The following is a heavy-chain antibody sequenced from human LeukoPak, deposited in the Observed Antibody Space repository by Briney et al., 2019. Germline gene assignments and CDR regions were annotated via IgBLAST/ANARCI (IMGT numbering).Heavy chain of an antibody. D-gene: IGHD3-10*01. CDR3: ARDPPGGWYFDL. J-gene: IGHJ2*01. V-gene: IGHV4-59*01. Sequence: SETLSLTCTVSGGSISSYYWSWIRQPPGKGLEWIGYIYYSGSTNYNPSLKSRVTISVDTSKNQFSLKLSSVTAADTAVYYCARDPPGGWYFDLWGRGTLVTVSS. CDR2: IYYSGST. CDR1: GGSISSYY.